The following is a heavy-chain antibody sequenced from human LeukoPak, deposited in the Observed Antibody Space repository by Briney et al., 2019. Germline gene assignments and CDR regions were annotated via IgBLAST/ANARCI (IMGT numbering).Heavy chain of an antibody. V-gene: IGHV1-69*13. CDR2: IIPIFGTA. J-gene: IGHJ6*02. CDR1: GGTFSSYA. CDR3: ARVDYYYYGMDV. Sequence: SVKVSCTASGGTFSSYAISWVRQAPGQGLEWMGGIIPIFGTANYAQKFQGRVTITADESTSTAYMELSSLRSEDTAVYYCARVDYYYYGMDVRGQGTTVTVSS.